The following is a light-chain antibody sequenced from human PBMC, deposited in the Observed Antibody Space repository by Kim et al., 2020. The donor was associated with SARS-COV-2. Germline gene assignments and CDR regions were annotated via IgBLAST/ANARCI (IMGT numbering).Light chain of an antibody. CDR1: QSVHSN. J-gene: IGKJ2*01. Sequence: EVVMTQSPPSLSVSPGERATLSCRASQSVHSNLAWYQQKPGQAPRLLIYDTSTRASGIAARLSGSGSGTEFTLTISSLQSEDFGVYYCQQYNKWPYTFGQGTKLEI. CDR2: DTS. V-gene: IGKV3-15*01. CDR3: QQYNKWPYT.